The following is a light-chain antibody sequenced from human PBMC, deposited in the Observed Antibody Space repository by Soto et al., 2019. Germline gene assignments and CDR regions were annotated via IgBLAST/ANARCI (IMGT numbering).Light chain of an antibody. CDR1: SSDVGGYNY. V-gene: IGLV2-14*01. CDR2: EVS. Sequence: QPASVSGSPGQSITISCTGTSSDVGGYNYVSWYQQHPGKAPKLMIYEVSYRPSGVSNRFSASKSGNTASLTISGLQAEDEADYYCSSYTTSSTYVFGTGTKLTVL. CDR3: SSYTTSSTYV. J-gene: IGLJ1*01.